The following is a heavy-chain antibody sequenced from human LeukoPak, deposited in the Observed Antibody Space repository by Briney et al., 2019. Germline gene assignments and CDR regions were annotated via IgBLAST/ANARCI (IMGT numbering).Heavy chain of an antibody. D-gene: IGHD3-10*01. CDR2: ISYDGSNK. V-gene: IGHV3-30-3*01. CDR1: GFTFSSYA. CDR3: GRVGAYYGSGSYSDY. Sequence: GRSLRLSCAASGFTFSSYAMHWVRQAPGKGLEWVAVISYDGSNKYYADSVKGRFTISRDNAKKSLYLQMNSLRAEDTAVYYCGRVGAYYGSGSYSDYWGQGTLVTVSS. J-gene: IGHJ4*02.